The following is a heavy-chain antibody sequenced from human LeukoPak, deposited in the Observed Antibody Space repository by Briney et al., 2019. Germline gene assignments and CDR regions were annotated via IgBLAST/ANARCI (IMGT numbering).Heavy chain of an antibody. Sequence: SETLSLTCTISGASITTYYWSWTRQPPGKKLEWIGYLYSRGSPNYNPSLKRRVTISVDTSKNHFSLTLSSVTAADTAVYYCARLQPNSGEWAFDIWGQSTVVTVS. CDR3: ARLQPNSGEWAFDI. D-gene: IGHD1-1*01. V-gene: IGHV4-59*01. J-gene: IGHJ3*02. CDR2: LYSRGSP. CDR1: GASITTYY.